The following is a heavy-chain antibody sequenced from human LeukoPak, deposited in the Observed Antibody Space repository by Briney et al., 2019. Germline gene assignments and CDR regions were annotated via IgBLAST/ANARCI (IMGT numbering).Heavy chain of an antibody. J-gene: IGHJ4*02. Sequence: SETLSLTCAVYGGSFSGYYWSWIRQPPGKGLEWIGEINHSGSTNYNPSLKSRVTISVDTSKNQFSLKLSSVTAADTAAYYCARTLRVQYFDYAGQGTLVTVSS. D-gene: IGHD3-16*01. V-gene: IGHV4-34*01. CDR1: GGSFSGYY. CDR2: INHSGST. CDR3: ARTLRVQYFDY.